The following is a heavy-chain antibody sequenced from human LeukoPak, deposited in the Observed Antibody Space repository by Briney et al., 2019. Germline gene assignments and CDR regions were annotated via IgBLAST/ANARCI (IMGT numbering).Heavy chain of an antibody. Sequence: PGGSLRLSCAASGITFSSYAMHWVRQAPGRGLEWASSTAGSGISKDYADSVKGRFTISKDKSKNTLYLQMDNLRAEDTGVYFCARLPTFYYDSSGYHYDYWGQGTLVTVSS. CDR3: ARLPTFYYDSSGYHYDY. J-gene: IGHJ4*02. V-gene: IGHV3-23*01. CDR2: TAGSGISK. D-gene: IGHD3-22*01. CDR1: GITFSSYA.